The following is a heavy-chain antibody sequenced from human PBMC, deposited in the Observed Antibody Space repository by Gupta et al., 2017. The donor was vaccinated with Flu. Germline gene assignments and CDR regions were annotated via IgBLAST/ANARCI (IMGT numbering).Heavy chain of an antibody. V-gene: IGHV1-2*02. CDR3: ARYCSGGICSFDS. CDR1: GYTFTGFY. J-gene: IGHJ4*02. CDR2: INPKRGGT. Sequence: QVQLVQSGAEAKKPVASVKVSCKASGYTFTGFYIHWVRQAPGQGLEWMGWINPKRGGTNYAQKFQGRVTMTSDTSISTAYMELSSLRPDDTAIYYCARYCSGGICSFDSWAQGTLVTVSS. D-gene: IGHD2-15*01.